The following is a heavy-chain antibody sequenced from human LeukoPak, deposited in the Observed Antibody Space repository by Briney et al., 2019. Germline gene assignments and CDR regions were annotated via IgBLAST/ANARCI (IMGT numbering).Heavy chain of an antibody. CDR1: GYTFTSYG. D-gene: IGHD1-14*01. CDR3: ARVVGQPGRYVYYYYYMDV. J-gene: IGHJ6*03. V-gene: IGHV1-18*01. Sequence: GASVKVSCKASGYTFTSYGISWVRQAPGQGLGWMGWISAYNGNTNYAQKLQGRVTMTTDTSTSTAYMELRSLRSDDTAVYYCARVVGQPGRYVYYYYYMDVWGKGTTVTVSS. CDR2: ISAYNGNT.